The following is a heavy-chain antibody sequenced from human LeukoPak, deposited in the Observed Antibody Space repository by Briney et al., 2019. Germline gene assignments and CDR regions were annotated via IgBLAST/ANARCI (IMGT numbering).Heavy chain of an antibody. CDR3: ARDRPEYLRYYYDNNWFDP. D-gene: IGHD3-22*01. J-gene: IGHJ5*02. CDR1: GFTFSSYA. Sequence: GGSLRLSCAASGFTFSSYAMSWIRQAPGKGLEWVSYISSSGSTIYYADSVKGRFTISRDNAKNSLYLQMNGLRAEDTAVYYCARDRPEYLRYYYDNNWFDPWGQGTLVTVSS. CDR2: ISSSGSTI. V-gene: IGHV3-11*01.